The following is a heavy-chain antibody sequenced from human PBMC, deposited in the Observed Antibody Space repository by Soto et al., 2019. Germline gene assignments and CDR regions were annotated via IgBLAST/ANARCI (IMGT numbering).Heavy chain of an antibody. Sequence: PSETLSLTCTVSGGSISSSSYYWGWIRQPPGKGLEWIGSIYYSGSTYYNPSLKSRVTISVDTSKNQFSLKLSSVTAADTAVYYCARRVIVVVPAADPIFDYWGQGTLVTVSS. V-gene: IGHV4-39*01. CDR3: ARRVIVVVPAADPIFDY. J-gene: IGHJ4*02. CDR2: IYYSGST. CDR1: GGSISSSSYY. D-gene: IGHD2-2*01.